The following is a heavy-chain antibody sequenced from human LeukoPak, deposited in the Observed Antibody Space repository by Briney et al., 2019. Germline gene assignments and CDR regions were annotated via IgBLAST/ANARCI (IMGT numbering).Heavy chain of an antibody. D-gene: IGHD1-14*01. CDR1: GDNISNNRAA. V-gene: IGHV6-1*01. J-gene: IGHJ3*02. Sequence: SQILSLTCSISGDNISNNRAAWDWIRQSPLRGLEWLGRTYFRSQWFYDYADSFKGRLTFDADTSKNQFSLHMSSVSPDDTAVYYCARCSGTWSGSAWAFDIWGQGTVVTVSS. CDR3: ARCSGTWSGSAWAFDI. CDR2: TYFRSQWFY.